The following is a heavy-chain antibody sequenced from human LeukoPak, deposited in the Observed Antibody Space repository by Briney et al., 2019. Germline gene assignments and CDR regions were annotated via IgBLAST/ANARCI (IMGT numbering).Heavy chain of an antibody. CDR2: ISAYNGNT. J-gene: IGHJ4*02. V-gene: IGHV1-18*01. CDR3: ARDLYFDWLLGY. D-gene: IGHD3-9*01. CDR1: GYTFTSYG. Sequence: ASVKVSCKASGYTFTSYGISWVRQAPGQGLEWMGWISAYNGNTNDAQKLQGRVTMTTDTSTSTAYMELRSLRSDDTAVYYCARDLYFDWLLGYWGQGTLVTVSS.